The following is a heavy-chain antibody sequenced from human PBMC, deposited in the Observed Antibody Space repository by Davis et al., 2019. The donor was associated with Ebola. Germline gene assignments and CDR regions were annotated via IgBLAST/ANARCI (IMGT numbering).Heavy chain of an antibody. Sequence: GGSLRLSCAASGFTFSSYGMHWVRQAPGKWLEWVAVIWYDGSNKYYADSVKGRFTISRDNAKNSLYLQINSLRDEDTAVYYCARDGPVGAILYGMDVWGQGTTVTVSS. CDR1: GFTFSSYG. CDR3: ARDGPVGAILYGMDV. V-gene: IGHV3-33*01. J-gene: IGHJ6*02. CDR2: IWYDGSNK. D-gene: IGHD1-26*01.